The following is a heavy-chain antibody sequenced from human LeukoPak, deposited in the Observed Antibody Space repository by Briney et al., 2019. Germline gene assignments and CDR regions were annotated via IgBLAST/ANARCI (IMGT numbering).Heavy chain of an antibody. J-gene: IGHJ3*02. Sequence: SETLSLTCAVYGGSFSGYYWSWIRQPPGKGLEWIGEINHSGSTNYNPSLKSRVTISVDTSKNQFSLKLSSVTAADTAVYYCATVYSSSYDAFDIWGQGTMVTVSS. CDR2: INHSGST. CDR1: GGSFSGYY. D-gene: IGHD6-13*01. V-gene: IGHV4-34*01. CDR3: ATVYSSSYDAFDI.